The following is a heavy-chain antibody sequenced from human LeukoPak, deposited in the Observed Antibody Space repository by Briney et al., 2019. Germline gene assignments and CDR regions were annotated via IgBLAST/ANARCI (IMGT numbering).Heavy chain of an antibody. CDR3: TSRWDPRGAFDY. Sequence: PGRSLRLSCTASGFTFGDYAMSWVRQAPGKGLEWVGFIRSKAYGGTTEYAASVKGRFTISRDDSKSIAYLQMNSLKTEDTAVYYCTSRWDPRGAFDYWGQGTLVTVSS. V-gene: IGHV3-49*04. CDR1: GFTFGDYA. J-gene: IGHJ4*02. CDR2: IRSKAYGGTT. D-gene: IGHD1-26*01.